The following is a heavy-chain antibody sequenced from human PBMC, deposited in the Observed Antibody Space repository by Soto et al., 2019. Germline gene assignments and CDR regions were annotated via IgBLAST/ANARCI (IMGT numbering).Heavy chain of an antibody. V-gene: IGHV4-4*07. CDR3: ARGPGGFGDFSLDY. Sequence: QVQLQESGPGLVKPSETLSLSCGVSGGSISQYYWSWIRQPAGKGLEWIGRIYSGGSTKYNPSLESRFLMSVDTAKTQYTRTLSSGTAAETAVYYCARGPGGFGDFSLDYWGQGTLVTVSS. D-gene: IGHD3-10*01. CDR1: GGSISQYY. CDR2: IYSGGST. J-gene: IGHJ4*02.